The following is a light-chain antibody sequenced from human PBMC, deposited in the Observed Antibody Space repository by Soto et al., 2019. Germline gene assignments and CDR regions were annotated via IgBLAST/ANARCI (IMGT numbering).Light chain of an antibody. CDR2: KAS. J-gene: IGKJ1*01. Sequence: DIQMTPSPSTLSASVGDRVTITCPASQSISSWLAWYQQKPGKAPKLLIYKASSLESGVPSRFSGSGSGTEFTLTISSLQPDDFATYYCQQYSSYSWTFGQGTKVDIK. CDR3: QQYSSYSWT. CDR1: QSISSW. V-gene: IGKV1-5*03.